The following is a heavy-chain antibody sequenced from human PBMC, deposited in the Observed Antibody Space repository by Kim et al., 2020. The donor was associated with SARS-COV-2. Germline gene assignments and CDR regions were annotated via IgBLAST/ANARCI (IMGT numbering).Heavy chain of an antibody. CDR2: IGTSARTT. J-gene: IGHJ6*02. CDR1: GFTFSDYY. V-gene: IGHV3-11*01. Sequence: GGSLRLSCAASGFTFSDYYMSWIRQAPGKGLEWVSYIGTSARTTYYADSVTGRFTISRDNAKNSLSLQMNSLRAEDTAVYYCARAARGATPIVDSHGMDVWGQGTTVTVSS. CDR3: ARAARGATPIVDSHGMDV. D-gene: IGHD2-21*01.